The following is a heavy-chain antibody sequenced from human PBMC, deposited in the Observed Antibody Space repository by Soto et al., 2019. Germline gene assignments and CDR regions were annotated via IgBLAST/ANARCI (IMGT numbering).Heavy chain of an antibody. Sequence: QVQLQESGPGLVKPSETLSLTCTVSGVSISSYYWSWLRQPPGKGLEWIGYIYHSGSTNYNPSLKSRVAMSIDTSKDQFSLKLSSVTAADTAVYYCARDATPVYWGQGTLVTVSS. CDR2: IYHSGST. J-gene: IGHJ4*02. CDR3: ARDATPVY. CDR1: GVSISSYY. V-gene: IGHV4-59*01.